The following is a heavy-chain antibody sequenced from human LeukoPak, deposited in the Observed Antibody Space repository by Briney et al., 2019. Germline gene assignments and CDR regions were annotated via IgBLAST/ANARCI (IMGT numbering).Heavy chain of an antibody. CDR3: ARDTLYGDYPNYYYYGMDV. D-gene: IGHD4-17*01. CDR2: IYYSGST. J-gene: IGHJ6*02. Sequence: SETLSLTCTVSGGSISSGGYHWSWIRQHPGKGLEWIGYIYYSGSTYYNPSLKSRVTISVDTSKNQFSLKLSSVTAADTAVYYCARDTLYGDYPNYYYYGMDVWGQGTTVTVSS. V-gene: IGHV4-31*03. CDR1: GGSISSGGYH.